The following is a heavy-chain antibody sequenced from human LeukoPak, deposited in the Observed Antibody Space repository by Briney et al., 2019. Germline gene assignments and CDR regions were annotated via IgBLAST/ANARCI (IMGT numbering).Heavy chain of an antibody. CDR2: IYYSGST. CDR3: ARGGWELLTPDY. CDR1: GGSISSYY. Sequence: SETLSLTCTVSGGSISSYYWSWIRQPPGKGLEWIGYIYYSGSTNYNPSLKSRVTISVDTSKNQFSLKLSSVTAADTAVYYCARGGWELLTPDYWGQGTLVTVSS. V-gene: IGHV4-59*01. J-gene: IGHJ4*02. D-gene: IGHD1-26*01.